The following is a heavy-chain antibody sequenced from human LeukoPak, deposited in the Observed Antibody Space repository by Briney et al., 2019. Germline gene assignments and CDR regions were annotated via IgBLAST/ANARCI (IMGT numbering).Heavy chain of an antibody. CDR2: ISGSGGST. J-gene: IGHJ4*02. CDR3: AKDRCSGGSCYSVFDY. Sequence: GGSLRLSCAASGFTFTNYAMTWVRQAPGKGLEWVSAISGSGGSTYYANSVKGRFTISRDNSKNTLYLQTNSLGVEGTAVYYCAKDRCSGGSCYSVFDYWGQGALVTVSS. V-gene: IGHV3-23*01. D-gene: IGHD2-15*01. CDR1: GFTFTNYA.